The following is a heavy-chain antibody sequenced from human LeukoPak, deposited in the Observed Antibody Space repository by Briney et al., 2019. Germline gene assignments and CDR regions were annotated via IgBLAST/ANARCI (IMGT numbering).Heavy chain of an antibody. J-gene: IGHJ4*02. Sequence: ASVKVSCKASGGTFSCYTISWVRQAPGQGLEWMGRIIPILGIANYAQKFQGRVTITADKSTSTAYMELSSLRSEDTAVYYCATYSGSHRDYFDYWGQGTLVTVSS. CDR3: ATYSGSHRDYFDY. D-gene: IGHD1-26*01. V-gene: IGHV1-69*02. CDR2: IIPILGIA. CDR1: GGTFSCYT.